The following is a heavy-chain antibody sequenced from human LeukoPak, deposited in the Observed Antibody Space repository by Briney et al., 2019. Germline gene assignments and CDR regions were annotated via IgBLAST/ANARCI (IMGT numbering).Heavy chain of an antibody. CDR1: GFTFDDYS. CDR3: VRVSGEVGATYFDY. CDR2: ISSNGGST. Sequence: GGSLRLSCTASGFTFDDYSLSWVRQAPGKGLEYVSGISSNGGSTYHADSVKGRFTISRDNSKNTLYFQMSSLRAEDTAVYYCVRVSGEVGATYFDYWGQGTLVTVSS. J-gene: IGHJ4*02. V-gene: IGHV3-64D*06. D-gene: IGHD1-26*01.